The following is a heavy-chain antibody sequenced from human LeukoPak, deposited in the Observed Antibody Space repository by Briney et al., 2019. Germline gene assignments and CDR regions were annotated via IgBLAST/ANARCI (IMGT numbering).Heavy chain of an antibody. J-gene: IGHJ4*02. CDR3: ARVRVSGSYLDPSPYFDY. Sequence: GASVKVSCKASAYTFTGYYIHWVRQAPGQGLEWMGWINPDSGGTNYAQKFQGRVTMTRDTSISTAYMELSRLRSDDTAVYYCARVRVSGSYLDPSPYFDYWGQGTLVTVSS. CDR2: INPDSGGT. D-gene: IGHD1-26*01. V-gene: IGHV1-2*02. CDR1: AYTFTGYY.